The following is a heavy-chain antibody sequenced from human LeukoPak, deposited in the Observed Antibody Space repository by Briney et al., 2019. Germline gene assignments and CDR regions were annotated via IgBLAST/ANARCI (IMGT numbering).Heavy chain of an antibody. J-gene: IGHJ4*02. CDR2: IIPIFGTA. CDR3: ARDGETVTTSGSFMGYFDY. CDR1: GGTFSSYA. Sequence: ASVKVSCKASGGTFSSYAISWVRQAPGQGLEWMGRIIPIFGTANYAQKFQGRVTITTDESTSTAYMELSSLRSEDTAVYYCARDGETVTTSGSFMGYFDYWGQGTLVTLSS. D-gene: IGHD4-17*01. V-gene: IGHV1-69*05.